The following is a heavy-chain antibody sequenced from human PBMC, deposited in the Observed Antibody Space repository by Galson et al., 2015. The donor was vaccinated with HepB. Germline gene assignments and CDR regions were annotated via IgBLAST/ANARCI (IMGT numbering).Heavy chain of an antibody. Sequence: SLRLSCAASGFSFDTTDMSWVRQAPGKGLEWVATINDRGDDTYYGDSVRGRFTISRDNSRSTLYLQMNSLTAEDTAVYYCVKNSGIYGTWGQGTLVTVSS. D-gene: IGHD2-21*01. CDR1: GFSFDTTD. CDR3: VKNSGIYGT. CDR2: INDRGDDT. J-gene: IGHJ5*02. V-gene: IGHV3-23*01.